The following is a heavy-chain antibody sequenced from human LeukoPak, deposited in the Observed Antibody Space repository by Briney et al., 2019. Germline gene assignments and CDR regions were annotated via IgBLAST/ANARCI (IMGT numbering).Heavy chain of an antibody. J-gene: IGHJ4*02. Sequence: SQTLSLTCGISGDSVSSNSAAWNWIRQSPSRGLEWLGRTYYRSKWYNDYALSVRGRITINPDTSKNQFSLQLNSVTPDDTAIYYCARGKEHLILWGQGALVTVSS. CDR1: GDSVSSNSAA. CDR2: TYYRSKWYN. V-gene: IGHV6-1*01. CDR3: ARGKEHLIL. D-gene: IGHD1/OR15-1a*01.